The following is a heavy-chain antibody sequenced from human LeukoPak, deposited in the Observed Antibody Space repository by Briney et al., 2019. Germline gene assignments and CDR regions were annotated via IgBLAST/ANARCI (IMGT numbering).Heavy chain of an antibody. Sequence: RPSETLSLTCTVSGGSISNYYWSWIRQPPGKGLEWIGNIYYSGSTNYNPSLKSRVTISVDTSKNQISLKLSSVTAADTAVYYCAREGQWVYGDYISYWYFDLWGRGTPVTVSS. CDR2: IYYSGST. CDR3: AREGQWVYGDYISYWYFDL. D-gene: IGHD4-17*01. CDR1: GGSISNYY. J-gene: IGHJ2*01. V-gene: IGHV4-59*12.